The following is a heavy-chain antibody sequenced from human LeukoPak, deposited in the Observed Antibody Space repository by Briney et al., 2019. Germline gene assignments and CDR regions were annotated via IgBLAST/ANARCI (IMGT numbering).Heavy chain of an antibody. V-gene: IGHV3-23*01. CDR1: GFTFSSYS. Sequence: PGGSLRLSCAASGFTFSSYSMNWVRQAPGKGLEWVSAVSGSGGSTYYADSVKGRFTISRDNSKNTLYLQMNSLRAEDTAVYYCAKLTYYDFWSGYPDWGQGTLVTVSS. CDR3: AKLTYYDFWSGYPD. D-gene: IGHD3-3*01. CDR2: VSGSGGST. J-gene: IGHJ4*02.